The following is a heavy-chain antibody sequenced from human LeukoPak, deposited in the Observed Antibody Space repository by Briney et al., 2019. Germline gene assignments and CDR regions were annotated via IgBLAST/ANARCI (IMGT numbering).Heavy chain of an antibody. J-gene: IGHJ4*02. CDR3: ARDSADFYYYDSSGYYPDY. CDR2: ISAYNGNT. CDR1: GYTFTSYG. V-gene: IGHV1-18*01. D-gene: IGHD3-22*01. Sequence: GASVKVSCKASGYTFTSYGISWVRQAPGQGLEWMGWISAYNGNTNYAQKLQGRVTMTTDTSTSTAYMELRSLRSDDTAVYYCARDSADFYYYDSSGYYPDYWGQGTLVTVSS.